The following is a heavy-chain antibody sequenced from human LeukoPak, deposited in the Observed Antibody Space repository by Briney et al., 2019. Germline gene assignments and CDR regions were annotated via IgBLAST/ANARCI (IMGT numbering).Heavy chain of an antibody. Sequence: GGSLRLSCAASGFTFSSYAMSWVRQAPGKGLEWVSAISGSGGSTYYADSVKGRFTISRDTSKNTLYLQMNSLRVEDTAVYYCTTDPGTGGDDWFDPWGQGTLVTVSS. CDR3: TTDPGTGGDDWFDP. CDR2: ISGSGGST. J-gene: IGHJ5*02. V-gene: IGHV3-23*01. D-gene: IGHD1-7*01. CDR1: GFTFSSYA.